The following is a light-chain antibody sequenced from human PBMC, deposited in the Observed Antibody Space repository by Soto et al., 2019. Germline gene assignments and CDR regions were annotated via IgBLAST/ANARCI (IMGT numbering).Light chain of an antibody. CDR1: QSISSW. CDR2: KAS. V-gene: IGKV1-5*03. Sequence: DIQMTQSPSTLSASVGDRVTITCRASQSISSWLAWYQQKPGEAPKLLIYKASSLDSGVPSRFSGSGSGTEFTLTISSLQPDDFAAYYCQQYSVYSLTFGQGTKVEIK. J-gene: IGKJ1*01. CDR3: QQYSVYSLT.